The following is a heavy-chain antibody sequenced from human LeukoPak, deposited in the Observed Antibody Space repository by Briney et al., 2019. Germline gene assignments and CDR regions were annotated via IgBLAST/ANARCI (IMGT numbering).Heavy chain of an antibody. J-gene: IGHJ5*02. CDR2: IWYDGSNK. CDR1: GFTFSSYG. Sequence: GGSLRLSCAASGFTFSSYGMHWVRQAPGKGLEWVAVIWYDGSNKYYADSVKGRFTISRDNSKNTLYLQMNSLRAEDTAVYYCARDYRALDPWGQGTLVTISS. V-gene: IGHV3-33*01. D-gene: IGHD3-16*02. CDR3: ARDYRALDP.